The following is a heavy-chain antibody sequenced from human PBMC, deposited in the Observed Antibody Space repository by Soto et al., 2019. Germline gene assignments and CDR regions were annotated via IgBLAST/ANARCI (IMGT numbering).Heavy chain of an antibody. CDR3: AKDQIVVVPAAIWYYFDY. D-gene: IGHD2-2*02. V-gene: IGHV3-23*01. J-gene: IGHJ4*02. CDR1: GFTFSSYA. CDR2: ISGSGGST. Sequence: EVQLLESGGGLVQPGGSLRLSCAASGFTFSSYAMSWVRQAPGKGLEWVSAISGSGGSTYYADSVKGRFTISRDNSKNTLYLQMNSLRAEDMAVYYCAKDQIVVVPAAIWYYFDYWGQGTLVTVSS.